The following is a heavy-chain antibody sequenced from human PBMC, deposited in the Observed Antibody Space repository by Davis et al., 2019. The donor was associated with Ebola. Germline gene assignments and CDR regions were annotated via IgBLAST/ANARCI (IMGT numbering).Heavy chain of an antibody. J-gene: IGHJ6*02. CDR2: IYYSGST. D-gene: IGHD2-2*01. V-gene: IGHV4-59*08. CDR3: VGVPYYYGMDV. CDR1: GGSISRYY. Sequence: SETLSLTCTVSGGSISRYYWSWIRQPPGKGLEWIGYIYYSGSTNYNPSLKSRVTISVDTSKNQFSLKLSSVTAADTVVYYCVGVPYYYGMDVWGQGTTVTVSS.